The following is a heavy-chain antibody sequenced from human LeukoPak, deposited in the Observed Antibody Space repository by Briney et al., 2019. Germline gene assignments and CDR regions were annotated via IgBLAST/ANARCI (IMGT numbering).Heavy chain of an antibody. CDR3: ARHWDGGYPFFDY. J-gene: IGHJ4*02. CDR1: GGSFTTYY. CDR2: IYYSGST. V-gene: IGHV4-39*01. D-gene: IGHD5-12*01. Sequence: SETLSLTCAVYGGSFTTYYWSWIRQPPGKGLEWIGSIYYSGSTYYNPSLKSRVTISVDTSKNQFSLKLSSVTAADTAVYYCARHWDGGYPFFDYWGQGTLVTVSS.